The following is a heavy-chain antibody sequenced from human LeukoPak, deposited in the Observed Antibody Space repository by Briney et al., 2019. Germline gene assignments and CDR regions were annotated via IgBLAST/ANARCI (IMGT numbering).Heavy chain of an antibody. J-gene: IGHJ4*02. D-gene: IGHD3-22*01. Sequence: SQTLSLTCTVSGGSISSYYWSWTRQPPGKGLEWIGYIYYSGSTNYNPSLKSRVTISVDTSKNQFSLKLRSVTAADTAVYYCAKDRSGYPDYWGQGTLVTVSS. CDR2: IYYSGST. CDR3: AKDRSGYPDY. CDR1: GGSISSYY. V-gene: IGHV4-59*12.